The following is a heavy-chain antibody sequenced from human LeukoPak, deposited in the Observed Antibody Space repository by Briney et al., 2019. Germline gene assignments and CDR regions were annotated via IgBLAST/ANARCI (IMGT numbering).Heavy chain of an antibody. J-gene: IGHJ6*03. CDR1: GFTFSSYA. CDR3: ARAKSQQQKKYYYYYYMDV. Sequence: GGSLRLSCAASGFTFSSYAMHWVRQAPGKGLEWVAVISYDGSNKYYAGSVKGRFTISRDNSKNTLYLQMNSLRAEDTAVYYCARAKSQQQKKYYYYYYMDVWGKGTTVTVSS. V-gene: IGHV3-30*04. CDR2: ISYDGSNK. D-gene: IGHD6-13*01.